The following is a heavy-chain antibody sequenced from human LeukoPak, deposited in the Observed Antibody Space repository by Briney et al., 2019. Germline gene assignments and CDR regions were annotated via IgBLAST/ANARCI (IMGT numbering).Heavy chain of an antibody. CDR3: AKGYYDSSGTDY. V-gene: IGHV3-9*01. Sequence: GRSLRLSCAASGFTFDDYAMHWVQQAPGKGLEWVSGISWNSGSIGYADSVKGRFTISRDNAKNSLYLQMNSLRAEDTALYYCAKGYYDSSGTDYWGQGTLVTVSS. CDR2: ISWNSGSI. CDR1: GFTFDDYA. D-gene: IGHD3-22*01. J-gene: IGHJ4*02.